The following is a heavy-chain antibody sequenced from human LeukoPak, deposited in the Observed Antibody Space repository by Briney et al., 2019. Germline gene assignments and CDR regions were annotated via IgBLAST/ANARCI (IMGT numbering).Heavy chain of an antibody. V-gene: IGHV4-61*08. CDR2: IYYSGSA. CDR3: ARGNDFWSGYLFDP. J-gene: IGHJ5*02. D-gene: IGHD3-3*01. Sequence: PSETLSLTCTVSGGSISSGDYYWSWIRQPPGKGLEWIGYIYYSGSANYNPSLKSRVTISVDTSKNQFSLKLSSVTAADTAVYYCARGNDFWSGYLFDPWGQGTLVTVSS. CDR1: GGSISSGDYY.